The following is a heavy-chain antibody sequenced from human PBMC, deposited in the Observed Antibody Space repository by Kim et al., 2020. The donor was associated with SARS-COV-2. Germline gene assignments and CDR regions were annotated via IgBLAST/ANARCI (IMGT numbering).Heavy chain of an antibody. J-gene: IGHJ4*02. V-gene: IGHV3-23*01. Sequence: DPVKGRFTISRDNSKNTLYLRMNSLRAEDTAVYYCAKDHSSNWYEKAFDYWGQGTLVTVSS. D-gene: IGHD6-13*01. CDR3: AKDHSSNWYEKAFDY.